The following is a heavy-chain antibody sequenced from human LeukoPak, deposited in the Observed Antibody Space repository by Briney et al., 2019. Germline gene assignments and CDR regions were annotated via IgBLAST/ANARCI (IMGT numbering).Heavy chain of an antibody. CDR2: INPSGGST. D-gene: IGHD4/OR15-4a*01. CDR1: GGTFSSYA. CDR3: ARDARSYGAYYFGY. V-gene: IGHV1-46*01. J-gene: IGHJ4*02. Sequence: ASVKVSCKASGGTFSSYAISWVRQAPGQGLEWMGIINPSGGSTSYAQKFQGRVTMTRDMSTSTVYMELSSLRSEDTAVYYCARDARSYGAYYFGYWGQGTLVTVSS.